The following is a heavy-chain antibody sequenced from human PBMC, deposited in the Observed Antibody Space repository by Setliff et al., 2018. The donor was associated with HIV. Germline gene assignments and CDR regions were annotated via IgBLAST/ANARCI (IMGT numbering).Heavy chain of an antibody. D-gene: IGHD2-15*01. J-gene: IGHJ6*04. CDR1: GDTFNSHA. V-gene: IGHV1-69*13. CDR2: IIPIFGTP. Sequence: SVKVSCKASGDTFNSHAISWVRQAPGQGLEWMGGIIPIFGTPNYAPKFKGRLTITADESTSTVYMELSSLRSEDTAVYYCARDSRDIVVVIAPEPEPYYYYGMDVWGEGTTVTVSS. CDR3: ARDSRDIVVVIAPEPEPYYYYGMDV.